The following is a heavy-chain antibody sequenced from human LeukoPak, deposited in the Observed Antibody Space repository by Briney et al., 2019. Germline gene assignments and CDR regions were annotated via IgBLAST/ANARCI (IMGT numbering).Heavy chain of an antibody. Sequence: GGSLRLSCTASGFTFGDYAMSWVRQAAGKGLEWVGLIRSKAFGGTTEYAASVKGRFTMSSDDSKSIAYLQMNSLKTEDTAVYYCTRSRRCSGGSCYSGDEYFQHWGQGTLVTVSS. J-gene: IGHJ1*01. CDR3: TRSRRCSGGSCYSGDEYFQH. D-gene: IGHD2-15*01. CDR2: IRSKAFGGTT. V-gene: IGHV3-49*04. CDR1: GFTFGDYA.